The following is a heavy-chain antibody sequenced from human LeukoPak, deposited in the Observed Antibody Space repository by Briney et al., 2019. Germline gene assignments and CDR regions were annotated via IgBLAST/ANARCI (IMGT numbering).Heavy chain of an antibody. V-gene: IGHV1-69*13. D-gene: IGHD6-13*01. Sequence: ASVKVSCKASGYTFTSYGISWVRQAPGQGLEWMGGIIPIFGTANYAQKFQGRVAITADESTSTAYMELSSLRSEDTAVYYCTITSSWYQSNPGYFDYWGQGTLVTVSS. CDR3: TITSSWYQSNPGYFDY. CDR1: GYTFTSYG. J-gene: IGHJ4*02. CDR2: IIPIFGTA.